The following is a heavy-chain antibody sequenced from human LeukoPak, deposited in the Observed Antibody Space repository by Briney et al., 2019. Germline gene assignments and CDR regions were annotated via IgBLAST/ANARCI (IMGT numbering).Heavy chain of an antibody. Sequence: PGGSLRLSCAASGFTVSSNYMSWVRQAPGKGLEWVSVIYSGGSTYYADSVKGRFTISRDNSKNTLYLQMNSLRAEDTAVYYCATYSGSSRNYYYYYYVDVWGKGTTVTVSS. CDR2: IYSGGST. CDR3: ATYSGSSRNYYYYYYVDV. CDR1: GFTVSSNY. V-gene: IGHV3-53*01. D-gene: IGHD6-6*01. J-gene: IGHJ6*03.